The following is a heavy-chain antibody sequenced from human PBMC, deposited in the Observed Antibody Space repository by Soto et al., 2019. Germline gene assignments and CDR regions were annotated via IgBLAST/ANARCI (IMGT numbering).Heavy chain of an antibody. CDR2: IYYSGST. V-gene: IGHV4-59*01. Sequence: PSETLSLTCTVSGCSISSYYWSWIRQPPGKGLEWIGYIYYSGSTNYNPSLKSRVTISVDTSKNQFSLKLSSVTAADTAVYYCARYYDFWSGYSSYYCGMDVWGQGTTVTVSS. J-gene: IGHJ6*02. CDR3: ARYYDFWSGYSSYYCGMDV. CDR1: GCSISSYY. D-gene: IGHD3-3*01.